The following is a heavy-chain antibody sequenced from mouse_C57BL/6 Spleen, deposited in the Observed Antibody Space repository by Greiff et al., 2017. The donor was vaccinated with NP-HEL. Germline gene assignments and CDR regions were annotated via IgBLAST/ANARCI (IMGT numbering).Heavy chain of an antibody. CDR1: GYTFTSYW. Sequence: VQLQQPGAELVRPGTSVKLSCKASGYTFTSYWMHWVKQRPGQGLEWIGVIDPSDSYTNYNQKFKGKATLTVDTSSSTAYMQLSSLTSEDSAVYYCARELGRENYFDYWGQGTTLTVSS. J-gene: IGHJ2*01. V-gene: IGHV1-59*01. CDR3: ARELGRENYFDY. D-gene: IGHD4-1*01. CDR2: IDPSDSYT.